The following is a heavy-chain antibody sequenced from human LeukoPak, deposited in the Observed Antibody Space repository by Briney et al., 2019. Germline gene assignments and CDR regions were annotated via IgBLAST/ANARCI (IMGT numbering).Heavy chain of an antibody. CDR2: FDPEDGET. V-gene: IGHV1-24*01. D-gene: IGHD3-9*01. CDR3: ATGQHYDILTGYSN. J-gene: IGHJ4*02. CDR1: GYTLTELS. Sequence: ASGKASCKVSGYTLTELSMHWVRQAPGKSLEWMGVFDPEDGETIYAQKFQGRVYMTEDTSTDTAYMELSSLRSQDTAVYYCATGQHYDILTGYSNWGQGTLVTVSS.